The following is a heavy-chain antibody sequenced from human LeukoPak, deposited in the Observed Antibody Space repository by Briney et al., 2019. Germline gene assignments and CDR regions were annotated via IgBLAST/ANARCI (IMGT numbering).Heavy chain of an antibody. CDR1: GYSFTSYW. CDR2: IYPGDSDT. Sequence: GESLKISSKSSGYSFTSYWIGWVRQMPGKGLEWIGIIYPGDSDTRYIPSFQGQVTISADKSISTAYLQWSSLKASDTAMYYCASRLLRGIALDAFDIWGQGTMVTVSS. CDR3: ASRLLRGIALDAFDI. V-gene: IGHV5-51*01. J-gene: IGHJ3*02. D-gene: IGHD6-13*01.